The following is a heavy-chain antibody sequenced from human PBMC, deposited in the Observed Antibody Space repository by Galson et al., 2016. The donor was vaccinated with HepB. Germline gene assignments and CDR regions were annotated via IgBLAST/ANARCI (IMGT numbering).Heavy chain of an antibody. CDR2: IYYTGTT. V-gene: IGHV4-30-4*01. Sequence: TLSLTCTVSGGSIRSGDYYWSWIRQPPGKGLEWIGYIYYTGTTYYQSSLRGRVTISLDPSKNQMSLNLTSATAADTAVYYCARGGRRLTIPGVASRGWLDPWGQGILVTVSS. D-gene: IGHD3-3*01. CDR3: ARGGRRLTIPGVASRGWLDP. CDR1: GGSIRSGDYY. J-gene: IGHJ5*02.